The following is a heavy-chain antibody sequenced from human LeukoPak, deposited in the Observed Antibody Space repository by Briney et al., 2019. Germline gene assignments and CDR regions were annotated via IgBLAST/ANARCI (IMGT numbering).Heavy chain of an antibody. CDR2: INHSGST. V-gene: IGHV4-34*01. J-gene: IGHJ4*02. CDR3: ARGRGQYYYGSGSSLDY. Sequence: SETLSLTCAVYGGSFSGYYWSWIRQPPGKGLEWIGEINHSGSTNYNPSLKSRVTISVDTSKNQFSLKLSSVTAADPAVYYCARGRGQYYYGSGSSLDYWGQGTLVTVSS. D-gene: IGHD3-10*01. CDR1: GGSFSGYY.